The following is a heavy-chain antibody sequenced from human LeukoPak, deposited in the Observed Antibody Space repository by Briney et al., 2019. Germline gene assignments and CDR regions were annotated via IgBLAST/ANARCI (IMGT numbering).Heavy chain of an antibody. J-gene: IGHJ3*02. Sequence: ASVKVSCKASGYTFSGYYMHWVRQPPGQGLEWMAWINPNTGDTNYPQKFQGRVTMTRDTSIRTVYMELTRVTSDDTAVYYCARAGSVWGSYRHDAFDIWGQGTMVTVSS. CDR1: GYTFSGYY. CDR3: ARAGSVWGSYRHDAFDI. CDR2: INPNTGDT. V-gene: IGHV1-2*02. D-gene: IGHD3-16*02.